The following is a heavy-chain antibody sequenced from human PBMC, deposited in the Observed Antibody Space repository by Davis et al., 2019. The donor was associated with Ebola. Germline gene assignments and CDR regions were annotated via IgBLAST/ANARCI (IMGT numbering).Heavy chain of an antibody. D-gene: IGHD6-6*01. V-gene: IGHV1-8*01. Sequence: ASVKVSCKASGYTFTSYDINWVRQATGQGLEWMGWMNPNSGNTGYAQKFQGRVTMTRNTSISTAYMELSSLRSEDTAVYYCARGGGYSSSSSYYYYGMDVWGQGTTVTVSS. CDR1: GYTFTSYD. CDR3: ARGGGYSSSSSYYYYGMDV. J-gene: IGHJ6*02. CDR2: MNPNSGNT.